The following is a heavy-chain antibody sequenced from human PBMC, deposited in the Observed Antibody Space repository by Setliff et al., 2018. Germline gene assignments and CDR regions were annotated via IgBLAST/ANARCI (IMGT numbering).Heavy chain of an antibody. CDR2: TIPMFGTR. CDR3: VREGVDSRSSTDYRYYMDV. CDR1: GGTFSNYG. J-gene: IGHJ6*03. D-gene: IGHD3-22*01. V-gene: IGHV1-69*05. Sequence: GASVKVSCKASGGTFSNYGISWVRQAPGQGLEWMGGTIPMFGTRNYARKFQGRVTIITDESTSTAYMQLTSLGSEDTAVYYCVREGVDSRSSTDYRYYMDVWGKGTTVTVS.